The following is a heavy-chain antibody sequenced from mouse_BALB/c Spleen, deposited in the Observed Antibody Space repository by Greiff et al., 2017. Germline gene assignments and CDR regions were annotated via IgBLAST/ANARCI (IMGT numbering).Heavy chain of an antibody. J-gene: IGHJ4*01. CDR3: ARGDYGYDDDGYYAMDY. D-gene: IGHD2-2*01. CDR1: GYTFTDYA. V-gene: IGHV1S137*01. CDR2: ISTYYGDA. Sequence: QVQLKQSGAELVRPGVSVKISCKGSGYTFTDYAMHWVKQSHAKSLEWIGVISTYYGDASYNQKFKGKATMTVDKSSSTAYMELARLTSEDSAIYYCARGDYGYDDDGYYAMDYWGQGTSVTVSS.